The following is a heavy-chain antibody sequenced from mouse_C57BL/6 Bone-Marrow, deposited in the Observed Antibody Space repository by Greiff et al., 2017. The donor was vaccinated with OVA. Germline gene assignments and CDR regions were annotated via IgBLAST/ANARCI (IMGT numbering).Heavy chain of an antibody. CDR2: LWWDDDK. CDR3: ARSETAQATFWFAY. D-gene: IGHD3-2*02. Sequence: QVTLKESGPGILQPSQTLSLTCSFSGFSLSTFGMGVGWIRQPSGKGLEWLAHLWWDDDKYYNPALKSRLTISKDTSKNQVFLKIANVDTADTATYYCARSETAQATFWFAYWGQGTLVTVSA. J-gene: IGHJ3*01. V-gene: IGHV8-8*01. CDR1: GFSLSTFGMG.